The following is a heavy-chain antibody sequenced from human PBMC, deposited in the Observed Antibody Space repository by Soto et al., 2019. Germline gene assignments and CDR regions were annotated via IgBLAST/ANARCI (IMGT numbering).Heavy chain of an antibody. Sequence: QVQLQESGPGLVKPSQTLSLTCTVSGGSISSGDYYWSWIRQHPGKGLEWIGYIYYSGSTHYNPSLKSRVTISVDTSKNQFSLKLSSVTAADTAVYYWARDLGVGIAARPGGCFDPWGQGTLVTVSS. CDR2: IYYSGST. CDR1: GGSISSGDYY. D-gene: IGHD6-6*01. V-gene: IGHV4-31*03. J-gene: IGHJ5*02. CDR3: ARDLGVGIAARPGGCFDP.